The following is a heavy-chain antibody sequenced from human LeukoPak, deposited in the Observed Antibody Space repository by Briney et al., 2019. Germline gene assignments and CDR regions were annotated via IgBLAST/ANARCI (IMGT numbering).Heavy chain of an antibody. V-gene: IGHV3-21*01. CDR3: ARDEYGRSSRNGAFDM. D-gene: IGHD4/OR15-4a*01. Sequence: GGSLSLSCAASGFTFISHCMTWVRQAPGKGLEWVSSISISSSYIYYADSVKGRFTISRDNRKNSIYLQMNSLRAEDTAVYYCARDEYGRSSRNGAFDMWGQGTMVTVSS. J-gene: IGHJ3*02. CDR1: GFTFISHC. CDR2: ISISSSYI.